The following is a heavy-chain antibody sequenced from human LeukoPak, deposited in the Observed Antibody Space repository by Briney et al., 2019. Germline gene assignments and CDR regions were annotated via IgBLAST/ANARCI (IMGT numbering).Heavy chain of an antibody. CDR3: ASYCSGSSCYRGVLAG. CDR2: IYSGGST. J-gene: IGHJ4*02. V-gene: IGHV3-53*01. D-gene: IGHD2-15*01. CDR1: GFTVSSNY. Sequence: GGPLRLSCAASGFTVSSNYMSWVRQAPGKGLEWVSVIYSGGSTYYADSVKGRFTISRDNSKNTLYLQMNSLRAEDTAVYYCASYCSGSSCYRGVLAGWGQGTLVTVSS.